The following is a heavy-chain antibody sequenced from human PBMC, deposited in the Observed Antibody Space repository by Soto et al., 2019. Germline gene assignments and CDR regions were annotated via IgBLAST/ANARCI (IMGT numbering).Heavy chain of an antibody. J-gene: IGHJ4*02. Sequence: SETLSLTCTVSGGSISSYYWSWIRQHPGKGMDWIGYIYYSGSTNYNPSLKSRVTISVDTSKNQFSLKLSSVTAADTAVYYCAREYNNDILTGYYWHYYFDYWGQGTLVTVSS. CDR2: IYYSGST. CDR3: AREYNNDILTGYYWHYYFDY. V-gene: IGHV4-59*01. D-gene: IGHD3-9*01. CDR1: GGSISSYY.